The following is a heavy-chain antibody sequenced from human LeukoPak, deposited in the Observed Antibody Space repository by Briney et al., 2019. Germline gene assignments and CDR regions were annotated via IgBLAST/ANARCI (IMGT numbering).Heavy chain of an antibody. CDR1: GFTFSTYA. J-gene: IGHJ4*02. CDR2: TSYDERNK. D-gene: IGHD3-22*01. CDR3: ARDLYFTYYYDSSGYYY. Sequence: GGSLRLSCAASGFTFSTYAMHWVRQAPGKGLEWVAVTSYDERNKYYADSVKGRFTVSRDNSKNTLYLQVNSLTAGDTAVYYCARDLYFTYYYDSSGYYYWGQGTLVTVSS. V-gene: IGHV3-30*04.